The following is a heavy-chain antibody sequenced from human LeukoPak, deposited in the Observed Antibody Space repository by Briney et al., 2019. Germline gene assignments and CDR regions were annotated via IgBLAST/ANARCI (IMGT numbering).Heavy chain of an antibody. CDR1: GYTFTGYY. J-gene: IGHJ6*03. Sequence: AASVKVSCKASGYTFTGYYMHWVRQAPGQGLEWMGWINPNSGGTNYAQKCQGRVTMTRDTSISTAYMELSRLRSDDTAAYYCTRVIAVANNYYYYYMDVWGKGTTVTISS. CDR3: TRVIAVANNYYYYYMDV. D-gene: IGHD6-19*01. V-gene: IGHV1-2*02. CDR2: INPNSGGT.